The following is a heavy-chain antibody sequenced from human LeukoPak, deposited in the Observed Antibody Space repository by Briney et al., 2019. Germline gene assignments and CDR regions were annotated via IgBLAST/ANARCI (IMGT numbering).Heavy chain of an antibody. V-gene: IGHV4-4*07. CDR2: IYTSGST. D-gene: IGHD6-6*01. CDR1: GGSISSYY. Sequence: SETLSLTCTVSGGSISSYYWSWIRQPAGKGLEWIGRIYTSGSTNYNPSLKSRVTMSVDTSKNQFSLKLSSVTAADTAVYYCARDSRYSSSSEFDYWGQGTLVTVSS. CDR3: ARDSRYSSSSEFDY. J-gene: IGHJ4*02.